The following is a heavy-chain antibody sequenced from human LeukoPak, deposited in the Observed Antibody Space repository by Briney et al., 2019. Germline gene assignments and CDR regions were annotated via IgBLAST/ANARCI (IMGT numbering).Heavy chain of an antibody. V-gene: IGHV3-11*04. J-gene: IGHJ1*01. Sequence: GGSLRLSCVASGFSFSYAWMSWVRQAPGKGLEWVSYISFSGSTIYYADSVKGRFTISRDNAKNSLYVQMNSLRAEDTAVYYCARGGYYDSSGYYYVGYFHHWGQGTLVTVSS. D-gene: IGHD3-22*01. CDR2: ISFSGSTI. CDR1: GFSFSYAW. CDR3: ARGGYYDSSGYYYVGYFHH.